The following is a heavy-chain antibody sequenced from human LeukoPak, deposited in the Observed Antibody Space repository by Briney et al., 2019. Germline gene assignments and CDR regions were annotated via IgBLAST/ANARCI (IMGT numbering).Heavy chain of an antibody. J-gene: IGHJ5*02. CDR1: GYSFSTYW. V-gene: IGHV5-51*01. Sequence: HGESLKISCKCSGYSFSTYWIGWVRPMPGKRLEWMGIIYPRDSDIRYSPSSQCPVTISTDKYISTAYLQWSSLKASDTAIYYCARGSSGYWFDPWGQGTLVTVSS. D-gene: IGHD6-19*01. CDR2: IYPRDSDI. CDR3: ARGSSGYWFDP.